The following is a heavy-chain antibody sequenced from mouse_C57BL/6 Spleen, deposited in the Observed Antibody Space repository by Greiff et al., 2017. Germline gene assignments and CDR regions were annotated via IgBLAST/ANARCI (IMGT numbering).Heavy chain of an antibody. Sequence: EVQVVESGGGLVQPGGSLKLSCAASGFTFSDYGMAWVRQAPRKGPAWVAFISNLAYSIYYADTVTGRFTISRENAKNTLYLEMSSLRSEDTAMYYCARLNSSRMDYSMDYWGQGTSVTVSS. D-gene: IGHD2-3*01. CDR3: ARLNSSRMDYSMDY. V-gene: IGHV5-15*01. CDR1: GFTFSDYG. CDR2: ISNLAYSI. J-gene: IGHJ4*01.